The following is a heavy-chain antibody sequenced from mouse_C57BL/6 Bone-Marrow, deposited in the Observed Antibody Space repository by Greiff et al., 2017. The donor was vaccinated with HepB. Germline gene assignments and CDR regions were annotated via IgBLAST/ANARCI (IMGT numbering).Heavy chain of an antibody. Sequence: QVQLQQPGAELVKPGASVKLSCKASGYTFTSYWMHWVKQRPGRGPEWIGRIDPNSGGTKYNEKFKSEATLTVDKPSSTAYMQLSSLTSEDSAVYYCARSGDGYYVPMDYWGQGTSVTVSS. CDR1: GYTFTSYW. D-gene: IGHD2-3*01. V-gene: IGHV1-72*01. CDR2: IDPNSGGT. J-gene: IGHJ4*01. CDR3: ARSGDGYYVPMDY.